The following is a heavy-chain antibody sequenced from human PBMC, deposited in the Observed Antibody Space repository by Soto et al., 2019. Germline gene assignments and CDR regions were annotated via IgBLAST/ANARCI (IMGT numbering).Heavy chain of an antibody. CDR2: ISGSGGST. V-gene: IGHV3-23*01. D-gene: IGHD3-10*01. CDR1: GFTFSSYA. J-gene: IGHJ5*02. CDR3: AKDQGYYYGSGSSTNSP. Sequence: EVQLLESGGGLVQPGGSLRLSCAASGFTFSSYAMSWVRQAPGKGLEWVSAISGSGGSTYYADSVKGRFTISRDNSKNTLYLQMNSRRAEDTAVYYCAKDQGYYYGSGSSTNSPWGQGTLVTVSS.